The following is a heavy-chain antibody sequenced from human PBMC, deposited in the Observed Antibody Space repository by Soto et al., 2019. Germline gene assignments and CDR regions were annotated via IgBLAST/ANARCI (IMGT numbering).Heavy chain of an antibody. Sequence: SVKVSCKASGGTFSSYAISWVRQAPGQGLEWMGGIIPIFGTANYAQKFQGRVTITADESTSTAYMELSSLRSEETAVYYCARSGDPTIFGVVPGSRVYYGMDVWGQGTTVTVSS. V-gene: IGHV1-69*13. CDR3: ARSGDPTIFGVVPGSRVYYGMDV. J-gene: IGHJ6*02. D-gene: IGHD3-3*01. CDR1: GGTFSSYA. CDR2: IIPIFGTA.